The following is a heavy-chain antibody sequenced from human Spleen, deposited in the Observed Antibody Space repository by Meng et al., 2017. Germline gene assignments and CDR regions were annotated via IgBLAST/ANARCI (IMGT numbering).Heavy chain of an antibody. Sequence: SETLSLTCTVSGGSISRGYYYLSWIRQHPGKGLEWIGNVYYSGSTHYNPSLKSRLTISVDTSKNQFSLKLSSVTAADTAVYYCARVSMVTYGGTIVPLDYWGRGTLVTVSS. V-gene: IGHV4-31*03. CDR3: ARVSMVTYGGTIVPLDY. J-gene: IGHJ4*02. CDR2: VYYSGST. D-gene: IGHD3-16*02. CDR1: GGSISRGYYY.